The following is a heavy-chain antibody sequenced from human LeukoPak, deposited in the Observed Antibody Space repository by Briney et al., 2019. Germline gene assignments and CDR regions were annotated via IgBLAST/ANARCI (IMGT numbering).Heavy chain of an antibody. CDR3: ARHHLSGDVDTAIGIDY. Sequence: PSETLSLTCTVSGGSISSYYWSWIRQPPGKGLEWIGYIYYSGSTNYNPSLKSRVTISVDTSKNQFSLKLSSVTAADTAVYYCARHHLSGDVDTAIGIDYWGQGTLVTVSS. CDR2: IYYSGST. D-gene: IGHD5-18*01. V-gene: IGHV4-59*01. CDR1: GGSISSYY. J-gene: IGHJ4*02.